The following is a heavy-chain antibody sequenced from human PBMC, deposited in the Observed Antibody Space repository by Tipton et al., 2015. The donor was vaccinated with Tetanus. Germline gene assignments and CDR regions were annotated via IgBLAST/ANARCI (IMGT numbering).Heavy chain of an antibody. J-gene: IGHJ5*02. D-gene: IGHD3-10*01. CDR3: ARLPKHYSASGST. CDR2: ISPGDSDA. V-gene: IGHV5-51*01. CDR1: GYNFNLYW. Sequence: VQLVQSGAEVKEPGESLKISCQGSGYNFNLYWIAWVRQMPGKGLEWMGFISPGDSDATYSPSFQGQVTIPLDKSISTAYLHWSTLKSSDTAIYFCARLPKHYSASGSTWGQGTHVTVSS.